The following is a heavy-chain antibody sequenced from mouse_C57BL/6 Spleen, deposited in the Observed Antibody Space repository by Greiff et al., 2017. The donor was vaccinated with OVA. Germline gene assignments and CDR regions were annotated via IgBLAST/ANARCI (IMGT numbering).Heavy chain of an antibody. CDR2: ISSGGSTI. D-gene: IGHD4-1*01. CDR3: ARWTGTDY. J-gene: IGHJ2*01. V-gene: IGHV5-17*01. CDR1: GFTFSDYG. Sequence: EVQRVESGGGLVKPGGSLKLSCAASGFTFSDYGMHWVRQAPEKGLEWVAYISSGGSTIYYADTVKGRFTISRDNAKNTLFLQMTSLRSEDTCSYYSARWTGTDYWGQGTTLTVS.